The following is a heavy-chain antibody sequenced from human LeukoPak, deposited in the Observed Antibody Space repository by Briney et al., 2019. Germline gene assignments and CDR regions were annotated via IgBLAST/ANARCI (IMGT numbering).Heavy chain of an antibody. CDR2: IRQDGDEK. Sequence: PGGSLRLSCAVSGFIFNSHWMTWVRQAPGMGLEWVGNIRQDGDEKFYADSVRGRFTISRDNAKNSLYLHLNSLRAEGTAIYYCARVRTEWYIDLWGRGTLVTVSP. CDR1: GFIFNSHW. V-gene: IGHV3-7*01. D-gene: IGHD2-8*02. CDR3: ARVRTEWYIDL. J-gene: IGHJ2*01.